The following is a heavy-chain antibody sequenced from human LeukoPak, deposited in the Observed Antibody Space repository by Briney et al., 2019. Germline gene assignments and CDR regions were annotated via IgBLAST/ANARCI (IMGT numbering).Heavy chain of an antibody. Sequence: GGSLRLSCAVSRFTFSTYAMSWVRQAPGQGLEWVSAISANGADKYYADSVKGRFTISRDNSKNTLFLQMTSLRVEGTAVYYCANYRKPQGLDYWGQGTLVTVSS. CDR1: RFTFSTYA. D-gene: IGHD1-14*01. CDR2: ISANGADK. CDR3: ANYRKPQGLDY. V-gene: IGHV3-23*01. J-gene: IGHJ4*02.